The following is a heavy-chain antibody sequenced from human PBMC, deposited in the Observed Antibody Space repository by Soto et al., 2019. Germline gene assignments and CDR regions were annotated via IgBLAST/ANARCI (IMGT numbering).Heavy chain of an antibody. J-gene: IGHJ4*02. V-gene: IGHV1-3*01. D-gene: IGHD2-15*01. CDR1: GYTFTSYA. CDR2: INAGNGNT. CDR3: ARAPIVVVVAASYFDY. Sequence: ASVKVSCKDSGYTFTSYAMHCVRQAPGQRLEWMGWINAGNGNTKYSQKFQGRVTITRDTSASTVYMELSSLRSEDTAVYYCARAPIVVVVAASYFDYWGQGTLVTVSS.